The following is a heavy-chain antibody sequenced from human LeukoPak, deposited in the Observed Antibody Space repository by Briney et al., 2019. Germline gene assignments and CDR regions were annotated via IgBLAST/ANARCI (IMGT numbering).Heavy chain of an antibody. V-gene: IGHV1-46*01. D-gene: IGHD4-23*01. Sequence: ASVKVSCKASGYSFINYYIHWVRQAPGQGLEWMGIINPSGGSTSYAQKFQGRVTMTRDMSTSTVYMELSSLRSEDTAVYYCARWTEYNWFDPWGQGTLVTVSS. CDR3: ARWTEYNWFDP. CDR1: GYSFINYY. J-gene: IGHJ5*02. CDR2: INPSGGST.